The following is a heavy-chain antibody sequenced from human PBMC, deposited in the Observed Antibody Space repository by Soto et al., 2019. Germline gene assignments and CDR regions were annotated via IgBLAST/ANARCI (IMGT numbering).Heavy chain of an antibody. CDR2: IKQDGSQN. CDR3: VRNGSGGWHFDC. Sequence: EVQLVDSGGGLVQPGGSLRLSCGASGFTFTSYWMSWVRQAPGKGLEWVANIKQDGSQNYLVDSVKGRFTIARDNAKNSLYLHMNSLRAEDTAVYYCVRNGSGGWHFDCWCQGTLVTVSS. D-gene: IGHD6-19*01. CDR1: GFTFTSYW. V-gene: IGHV3-7*01. J-gene: IGHJ4*02.